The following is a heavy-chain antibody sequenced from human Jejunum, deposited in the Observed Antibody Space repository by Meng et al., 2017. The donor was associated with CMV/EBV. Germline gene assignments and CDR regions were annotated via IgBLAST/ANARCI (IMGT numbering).Heavy chain of an antibody. J-gene: IGHJ4*02. CDR2: FYSSDTY. V-gene: IGHV4-4*07. CDR1: GGSINSSY. D-gene: IGHD1-26*01. CDR3: ARGPGASTREGFDH. Sequence: QLQRQESGRGLWKPSETLSRAGPVSGGSINSSYWGWIRQSAGKGLEWIGRFYSSDTYNYHPSLNSRVTMSLDTSKKQFSLILSSVTAADTARYYCARGPGASTREGFDHWGLGTLVTVSS.